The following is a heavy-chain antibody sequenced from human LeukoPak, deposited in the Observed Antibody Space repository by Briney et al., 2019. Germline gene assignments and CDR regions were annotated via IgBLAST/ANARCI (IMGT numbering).Heavy chain of an antibody. V-gene: IGHV1-58*02. CDR3: AAEGSSSSGGLGMDV. Sequence: GTSVKVSCKASGFTFTSSAMQWVRQARGQRLEWIGWIVVGSGNTNYAQKFQERVTITRDMSTSTAYMELSSLRSEDTAVYYCAAEGSSSSGGLGMDVWGQGTTVTVSS. D-gene: IGHD6-13*01. CDR2: IVVGSGNT. CDR1: GFTFTSSA. J-gene: IGHJ6*02.